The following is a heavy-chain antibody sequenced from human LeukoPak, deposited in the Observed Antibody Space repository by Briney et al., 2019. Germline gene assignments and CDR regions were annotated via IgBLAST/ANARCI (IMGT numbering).Heavy chain of an antibody. V-gene: IGHV3-23*01. J-gene: IGHJ4*02. D-gene: IGHD3-10*01. Sequence: GGSLRLSCAASGFTFSSYAMTWVRQAPGKGLEWVSEISGSGESTYYGDSVKGRFTISRDNSKNTLYLQMNSLRAEDTAVYYCARDGITMVRGVITTTYFDYWGQGTLVTVSS. CDR2: ISGSGEST. CDR3: ARDGITMVRGVITTTYFDY. CDR1: GFTFSSYA.